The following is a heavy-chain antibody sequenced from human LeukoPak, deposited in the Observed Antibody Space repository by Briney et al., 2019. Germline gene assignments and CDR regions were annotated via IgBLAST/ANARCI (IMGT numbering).Heavy chain of an antibody. D-gene: IGHD3-10*01. Sequence: GGSLRLSCAASGFTFSSYEMNWVRQAPRKGLEWVSYISSSGSTIYYADSVKGRFTISRDNAKNSLYLQMNSLRAEDTAVYYCARGDGPGWFGELSGWFDPWGQGTLVTVSS. V-gene: IGHV3-48*03. J-gene: IGHJ5*02. CDR2: ISSSGSTI. CDR3: ARGDGPGWFGELSGWFDP. CDR1: GFTFSSYE.